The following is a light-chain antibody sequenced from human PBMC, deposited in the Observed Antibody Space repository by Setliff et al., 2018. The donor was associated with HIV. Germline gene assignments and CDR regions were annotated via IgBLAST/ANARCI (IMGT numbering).Light chain of an antibody. Sequence: QSALTQPASVSGSPGQSITISCTGTSSDVGGYNYVSWYQQHPGKAPKLMIYEVSNRPSGVSNRFSGSKSGNTASLTISGLQAEDEADYYCSSYTSISTPDVVGTGTKVTVL. CDR2: EVS. V-gene: IGLV2-14*01. CDR3: SSYTSISTPDV. CDR1: SSDVGGYNY. J-gene: IGLJ1*01.